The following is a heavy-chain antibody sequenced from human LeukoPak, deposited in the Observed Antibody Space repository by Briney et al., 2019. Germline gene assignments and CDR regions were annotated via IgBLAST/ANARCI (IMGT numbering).Heavy chain of an antibody. CDR3: ARSYYGSGTSYGMDV. D-gene: IGHD3-10*01. J-gene: IGHJ6*02. CDR1: GFTFSRHW. CDR2: IKQDGSEK. Sequence: GGSLRLSCAVSGFTFSRHWMSCVRQAPGKGLECLANIKQDGSEKYYVDSVEGRFTISRDNAKNSLYLQMNSLRAEDTAVYYCARSYYGSGTSYGMDVWGQGTTVTVSS. V-gene: IGHV3-7*01.